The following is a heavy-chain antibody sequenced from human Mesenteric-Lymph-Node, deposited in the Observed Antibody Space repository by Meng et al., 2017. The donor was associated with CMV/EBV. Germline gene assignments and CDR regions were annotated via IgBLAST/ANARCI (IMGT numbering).Heavy chain of an antibody. Sequence: GESLKISCVASGFTFSSYAMHWVRQAPGKGLVWVSRINSDGSSTIYADSVKGRFTISRDNAKNTLYLQMNSLRADDTAVYYCARPYNWNTNWFDPWGQGTLVTVSS. CDR1: GFTFSSYA. D-gene: IGHD1/OR15-1a*01. J-gene: IGHJ5*02. CDR3: ARPYNWNTNWFDP. V-gene: IGHV3-74*01. CDR2: INSDGSST.